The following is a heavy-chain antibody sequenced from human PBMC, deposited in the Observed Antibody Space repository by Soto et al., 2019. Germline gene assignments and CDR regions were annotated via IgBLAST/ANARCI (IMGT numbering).Heavy chain of an antibody. Sequence: QLQLQESGPGLVTPSGTLSLTCTVSGASISTSTYYWGWVRQPPGKGLEWIGSTRNTNYNPSLKSRVTLSINTSKNQFSLRLRSVTAADTAVYYCATPGDYVAFWGQGTLVTVSS. V-gene: IGHV4-39*01. CDR2: TRNT. J-gene: IGHJ1*01. CDR3: ATPGDYVAF. CDR1: GASISTSTYY. D-gene: IGHD4-17*01.